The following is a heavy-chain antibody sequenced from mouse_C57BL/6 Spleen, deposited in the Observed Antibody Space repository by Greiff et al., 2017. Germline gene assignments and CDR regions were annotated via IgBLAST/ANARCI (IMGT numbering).Heavy chain of an antibody. CDR3: AIKPLGYYYGSSYERDY. CDR2: IHPSDSDT. J-gene: IGHJ2*01. D-gene: IGHD1-1*01. V-gene: IGHV1-74*01. CDR1: GYTFTSYW. Sequence: QVQLQQPGAELVKPGASVKVSCKASGYTFTSYWMHWVKQRPGQGLEWIGRIHPSDSDTNYNQKFKGKATLTVDKSSSTAYMQLSSLTSEDSAVYYCAIKPLGYYYGSSYERDYWGQGTTLTVSS.